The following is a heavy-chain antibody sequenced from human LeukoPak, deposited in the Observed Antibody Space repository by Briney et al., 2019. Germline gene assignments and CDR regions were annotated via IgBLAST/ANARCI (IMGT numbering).Heavy chain of an antibody. Sequence: KLSGPTLVKPTQTLTLTCTFSGFSLTTSGVGVGWIRQPPGKALEWLALIYWDDDKRYSPSLKSRVTISKDTSRNQVVLTMTNMDPVDTATYYCAHSLITYCSSASCYLGTFGRWGQGTLVTVSS. CDR3: AHSLITYCSSASCYLGTFGR. J-gene: IGHJ5*02. V-gene: IGHV2-5*02. CDR2: IYWDDDK. D-gene: IGHD2-2*01. CDR1: GFSLTTSGVG.